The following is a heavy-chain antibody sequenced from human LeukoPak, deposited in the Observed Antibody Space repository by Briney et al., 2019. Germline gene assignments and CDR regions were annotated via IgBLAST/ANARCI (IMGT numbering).Heavy chain of an antibody. D-gene: IGHD3-22*01. Sequence: PGGSLRLSCAASGFTFSSYGMHWVRQAPGKGLEWVAVISYDGNSKFYADSVKGRITISRDNSKNTLYLQMNSLRAEDTAVYYCAKVGDSRTWILDYWGQGTLVTVSS. CDR3: AKVGDSRTWILDY. J-gene: IGHJ4*02. CDR1: GFTFSSYG. CDR2: ISYDGNSK. V-gene: IGHV3-30*18.